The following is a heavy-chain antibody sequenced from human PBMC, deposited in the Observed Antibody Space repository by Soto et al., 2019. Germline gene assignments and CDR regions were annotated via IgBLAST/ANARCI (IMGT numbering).Heavy chain of an antibody. J-gene: IGHJ4*02. V-gene: IGHV3-11*01. CDR1: GFIFSDYY. CDR3: ARDFDADSRTDFDY. CDR2: ISGNGRII. Sequence: QVLLVESGGGLVKPGGSLRLSCAPSGFIFSDYYMHWIRQAPGKGLEWISYISGNGRIIQYADSAKGRFTISRDNAQNSLYLQMNSLRAEDTALYFCARDFDADSRTDFDYWGQGTLVTVSS. D-gene: IGHD4-17*01.